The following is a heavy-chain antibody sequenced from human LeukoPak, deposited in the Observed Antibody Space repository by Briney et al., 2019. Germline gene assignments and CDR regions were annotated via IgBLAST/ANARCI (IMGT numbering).Heavy chain of an antibody. D-gene: IGHD3-3*01. V-gene: IGHV1-18*01. Sequence: ASVKVSCKASGYTFTSYGISWVRQAPGQGLEWMGWISAYNGNTNYAQKLQGRVTMTTDTSTSTAYMELRSLRSDDTAVYYCARDASRYDFWNGYHTGGFDPWGQGTLVTVSS. CDR2: ISAYNGNT. CDR1: GYTFTSYG. CDR3: ARDASRYDFWNGYHTGGFDP. J-gene: IGHJ5*02.